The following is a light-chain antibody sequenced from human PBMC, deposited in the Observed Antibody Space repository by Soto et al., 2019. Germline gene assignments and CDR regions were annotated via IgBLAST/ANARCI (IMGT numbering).Light chain of an antibody. CDR1: QSVSNNY. CDR3: QQYNNWRT. J-gene: IGKJ1*01. CDR2: GAS. V-gene: IGKV3-20*01. Sequence: EIVLTQSPGTLSLSPVERATLSCMASQSVSNNYLAWYQQKPGQAPRLLIYGASNRATGIPDRFSGSGSGTDFTLTISRLEPEDFAVYYCQQYNNWRTFGQGTKVDIK.